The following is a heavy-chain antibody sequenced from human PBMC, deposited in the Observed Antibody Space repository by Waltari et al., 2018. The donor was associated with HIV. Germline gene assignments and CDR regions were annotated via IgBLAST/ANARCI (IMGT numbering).Heavy chain of an antibody. J-gene: IGHJ6*02. CDR2: INACNYNT. Sequence: QVQLVQSGAVVKKPGASVRISCETSGYTFTSYGIHWVRQAPGQRLEWLGWINACNYNTKYSQTLQGRVTFTRDTSATTAYMDLISLRPEDTAVYYCARDYDFWSGGYYYFGMDVWGQGTTVTVSS. D-gene: IGHD3-3*01. CDR3: ARDYDFWSGGYYYFGMDV. CDR1: GYTFTSYG. V-gene: IGHV1-3*01.